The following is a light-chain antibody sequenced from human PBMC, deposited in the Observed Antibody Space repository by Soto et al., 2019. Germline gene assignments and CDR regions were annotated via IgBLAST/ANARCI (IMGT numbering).Light chain of an antibody. CDR3: QQYHPDWP. V-gene: IGKV1-5*01. J-gene: IGKJ1*01. CDR1: ESIDNW. Sequence: EIQMTQSPSTLSDPAGATVTITCRASESIDNWLASYQQQPGTAPKLLIFASSTLVRVVPSTFSGRGSETAFTLTTSSLQAEDYATLYCQQYHPDWPFAQG. CDR2: ASS.